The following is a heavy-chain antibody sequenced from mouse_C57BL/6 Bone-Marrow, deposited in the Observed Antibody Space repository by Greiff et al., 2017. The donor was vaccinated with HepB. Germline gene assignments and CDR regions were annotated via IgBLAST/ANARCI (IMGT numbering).Heavy chain of an antibody. Sequence: DVMLVESEGGLVQPGSSMKLSCTASGFTFSDYYMAWVRQVPEKGLEWVANINYDGSSTYYLDSLKSRFIISRDNAKNLLYLQMSSLKSEDTATYYCAREGYYYGSSHWYFDVWGTGTTVTVSS. CDR2: INYDGSST. V-gene: IGHV5-16*01. CDR1: GFTFSDYY. J-gene: IGHJ1*03. D-gene: IGHD1-1*01. CDR3: AREGYYYGSSHWYFDV.